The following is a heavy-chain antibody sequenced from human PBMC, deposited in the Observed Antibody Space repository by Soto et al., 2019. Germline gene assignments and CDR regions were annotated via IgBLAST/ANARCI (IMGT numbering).Heavy chain of an antibody. CDR1: GYTFTGYY. Sequence: GASVKVSCKASGYTFTGYYMHWVRQAPGQGLEWMGWINPNSGGTNYAQKFQGWVTMTRDTSISTAYMELSRLRSDDTAVYYCARRGGPYSEYYYGMDVWGQGTTVTVSS. D-gene: IGHD2-21*01. CDR3: ARRGGPYSEYYYGMDV. CDR2: INPNSGGT. V-gene: IGHV1-2*04. J-gene: IGHJ6*02.